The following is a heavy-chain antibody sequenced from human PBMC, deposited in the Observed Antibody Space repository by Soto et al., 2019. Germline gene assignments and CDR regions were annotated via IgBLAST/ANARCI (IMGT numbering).Heavy chain of an antibody. J-gene: IGHJ6*02. Sequence: SETLSLTCTVSGGSISSSSYYWGWIRQPPGKGLEWIGSIYYSGSTYYNPSLKSRVAISVDTSKNQFSLKLSSVTAADTAVYYCARLAYYYDSSGYSGPDYYYYGMDVWGQGTTVTVSS. CDR3: ARLAYYYDSSGYSGPDYYYYGMDV. CDR1: GGSISSSSYY. CDR2: IYYSGST. D-gene: IGHD3-22*01. V-gene: IGHV4-39*01.